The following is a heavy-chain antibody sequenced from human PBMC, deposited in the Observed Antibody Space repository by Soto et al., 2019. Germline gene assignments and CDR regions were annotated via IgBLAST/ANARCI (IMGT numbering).Heavy chain of an antibody. Sequence: SETLSLTCTVSGGSISSYYWSWIRQPPGKGLEWIGYIYYSGSTNYNPSLKSRVTISVDTSKNQFSLKLSSVTAADTAVYYCARNHDFWSGWSIDPWGQGTLVTVSS. CDR1: GGSISSYY. D-gene: IGHD3-3*01. J-gene: IGHJ5*02. CDR3: ARNHDFWSGWSIDP. V-gene: IGHV4-59*01. CDR2: IYYSGST.